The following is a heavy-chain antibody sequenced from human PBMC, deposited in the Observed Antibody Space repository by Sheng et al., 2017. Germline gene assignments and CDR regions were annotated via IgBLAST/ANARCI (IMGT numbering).Heavy chain of an antibody. J-gene: IGHJ5*02. Sequence: QVQVVQSGAEVKKPGASVRVSCKASGYTFTRYDINWVRQATGQGLEWMAWMNPNSGKSGYAQKFQGRVTITRSTSISTIYMELSSLRPEDTAVYYCAREREDSNGRAGFDAWGQGTLVTVSS. V-gene: IGHV1-8*03. D-gene: IGHD3-22*01. CDR1: GYTFTRYD. CDR2: MNPNSGKS. CDR3: AREREDSNGRAGFDA.